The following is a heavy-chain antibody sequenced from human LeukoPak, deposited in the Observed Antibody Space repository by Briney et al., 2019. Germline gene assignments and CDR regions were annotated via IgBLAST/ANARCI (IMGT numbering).Heavy chain of an antibody. J-gene: IGHJ4*02. D-gene: IGHD2-15*01. V-gene: IGHV4-34*01. Sequence: SETLSLTCAVYGESFSAYFWNWIRQPPGKPLEYIVEINHRGGSHYNPSLKTRVTLAVDTSKNQFSLRLTSVTAADTAVYFCARGSSFDGYCSAGACDAGYYDSWGQGTPVTVSS. CDR1: GESFSAYF. CDR2: INHRGGS. CDR3: ARGSSFDGYCSAGACDAGYYDS.